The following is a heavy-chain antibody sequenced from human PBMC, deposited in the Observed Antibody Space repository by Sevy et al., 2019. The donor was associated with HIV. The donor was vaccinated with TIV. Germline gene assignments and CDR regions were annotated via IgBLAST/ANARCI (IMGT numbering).Heavy chain of an antibody. CDR1: GFTFSSYA. CDR3: AKESMVRGVAGGMDV. J-gene: IGHJ6*02. Sequence: GGSLRLSCAASGFTFSSYAMSWVRQAPGKGLEWVSAISGSGGSTYYADSVKGRFTISRDNSKNTLYLQMNSLRAEGTAVYYCAKESMVRGVAGGMDVWGQGTTVTVSS. D-gene: IGHD3-10*01. V-gene: IGHV3-23*01. CDR2: ISGSGGST.